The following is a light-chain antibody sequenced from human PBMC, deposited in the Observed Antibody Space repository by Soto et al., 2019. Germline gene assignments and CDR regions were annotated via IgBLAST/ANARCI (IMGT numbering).Light chain of an antibody. V-gene: IGKV3-11*01. CDR2: DAS. CDR1: QTIRNY. Sequence: EIVLTQSPATLSLSPGVRASLSCRASQTIRNYLAWYQQKPGQAPRLLIYDASYRATGIPGRFSGSGSGTDFTLTISSLEAEDFAVYYCQQRSDWPPGWTSGQGTKVEMK. CDR3: QQRSDWPPGWT. J-gene: IGKJ1*01.